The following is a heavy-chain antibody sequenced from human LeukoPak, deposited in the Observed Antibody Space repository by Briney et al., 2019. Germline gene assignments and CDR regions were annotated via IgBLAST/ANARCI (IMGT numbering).Heavy chain of an antibody. Sequence: GGSLRLSCAASGFTFSSYSMHWVRQAPGKGLEWVAVISYDGSNKYYAESVKGRFTISRDNSKNTLYLQMNSLRAEDTAVYCCARGRFALGYCSGGSGYSHFDYSGQGTLVTVSS. CDR2: ISYDGSNK. J-gene: IGHJ4*02. D-gene: IGHD2-15*01. CDR3: ARGRFALGYCSGGSGYSHFDY. V-gene: IGHV3-30*04. CDR1: GFTFSSYS.